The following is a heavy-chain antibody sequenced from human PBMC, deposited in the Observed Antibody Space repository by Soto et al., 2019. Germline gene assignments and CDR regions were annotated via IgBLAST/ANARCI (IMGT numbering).Heavy chain of an antibody. CDR1: GFTFNKYG. J-gene: IGHJ6*02. D-gene: IGHD1-20*01. CDR3: ARRLGIHNICYGHPYGMGD. Sequence: QVQVVESGGDVVQAGRSLRLSCVGSGFTFNKYGIHWLRQTPDKGLEWVAVIWYDGSSKFYADSVKGRFTISRDHPKNTVYLQMNSLRDDDTAVYYCARRLGIHNICYGHPYGMGDWGQGTTVTVSS. CDR2: IWYDGSSK. V-gene: IGHV3-33*01.